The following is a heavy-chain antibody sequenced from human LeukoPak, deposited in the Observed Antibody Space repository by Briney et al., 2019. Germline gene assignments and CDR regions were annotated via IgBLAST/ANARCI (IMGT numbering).Heavy chain of an antibody. CDR1: GYTFTGYY. CDR3: ARDLLAYGYSQHAFDI. J-gene: IGHJ3*02. Sequence: ASVTVSCTASGYTFTGYYMHWVRQATGQGLEWMGWMNPNSGNTGYAQKFQGRVTITADESTSTAYMELSSLRSEDTAVYYCARDLLAYGYSQHAFDIWGQGTMVTVSS. V-gene: IGHV1-8*03. CDR2: MNPNSGNT. D-gene: IGHD5-24*01.